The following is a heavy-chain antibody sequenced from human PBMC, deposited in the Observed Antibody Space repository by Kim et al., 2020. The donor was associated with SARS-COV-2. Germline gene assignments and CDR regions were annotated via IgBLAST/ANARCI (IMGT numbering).Heavy chain of an antibody. J-gene: IGHJ4*02. Sequence: YAQKFQGRVTITADESTSTAYMELSSLRSEDTAVYYCARDYYDSSGMKYWGQGTLVTVSS. D-gene: IGHD3-22*01. CDR3: ARDYYDSSGMKY. V-gene: IGHV1-69*01.